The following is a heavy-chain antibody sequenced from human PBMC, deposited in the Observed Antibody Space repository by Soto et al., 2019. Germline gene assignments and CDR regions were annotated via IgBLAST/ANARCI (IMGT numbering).Heavy chain of an antibody. V-gene: IGHV3-48*02. J-gene: IGHJ4*02. CDR3: ARHQGYGSSTSCPPSFDY. CDR1: GFTFSSYS. Sequence: GGSLRLSCAASGFTFSSYSMNWVRQAPGKGLEWVSYISSSSSTIYYADSVKGRITISRDNAKNSPYLQMNSLRDEDTAVYYCARHQGYGSSTSCPPSFDYWGQGTLVTVSS. D-gene: IGHD2-2*01. CDR2: ISSSSSTI.